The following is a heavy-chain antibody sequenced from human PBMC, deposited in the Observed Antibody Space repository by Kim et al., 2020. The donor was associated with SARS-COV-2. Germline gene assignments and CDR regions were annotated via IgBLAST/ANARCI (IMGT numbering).Heavy chain of an antibody. J-gene: IGHJ5*02. V-gene: IGHV4-39*07. D-gene: IGHD6-13*01. Sequence: SETLSLTCTVSGGSISSSSYYWGWIRQPPGKGLEWIGSIYYSGSTYYNPSLKSRVTISVDTSKNQFSLKLSSVTAADTAVYYCAIEPQLYIAAAGNWFDPWGQGTLVTVSS. CDR3: AIEPQLYIAAAGNWFDP. CDR1: GGSISSSSYY. CDR2: IYYSGST.